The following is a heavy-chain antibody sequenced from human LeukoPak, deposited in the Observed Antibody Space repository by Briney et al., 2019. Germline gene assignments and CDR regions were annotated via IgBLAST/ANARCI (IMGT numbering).Heavy chain of an antibody. CDR3: AKGPQGD. CDR1: GFTFSNYA. V-gene: IGHV3-23*01. J-gene: IGHJ4*02. D-gene: IGHD3-16*01. Sequence: GGSLRLSCAASGFTFSNYAMSWVRQAPGKGLEWVSAIDSGGGTYYADSVKGRFTISRDNSKNTLYLQLNSLRAEDTAVYYCAKGPQGDWGQGALVTVSS. CDR2: IDSGGGT.